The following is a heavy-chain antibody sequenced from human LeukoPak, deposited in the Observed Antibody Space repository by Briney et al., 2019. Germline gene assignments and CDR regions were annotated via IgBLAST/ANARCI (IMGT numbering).Heavy chain of an antibody. J-gene: IGHJ4*02. CDR3: ARGVAAGYDY. CDR1: GYTFTSYH. V-gene: IGHV1-8*01. Sequence: ASVKVSCKASGYTFTSYHINWVRQAPGQGLEWMGWMSPNSGDTGFAQKFQGRVTMTRNTSITTAYMELSSLRPDDTAIYYCARGVAAGYDYWGQGTLVTVSS. D-gene: IGHD6-13*01. CDR2: MSPNSGDT.